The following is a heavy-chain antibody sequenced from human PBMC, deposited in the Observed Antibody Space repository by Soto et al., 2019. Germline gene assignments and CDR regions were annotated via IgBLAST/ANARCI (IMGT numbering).Heavy chain of an antibody. D-gene: IGHD3-22*01. CDR1: GFTFSSYA. J-gene: IGHJ4*02. CDR2: ISGSGGST. Sequence: GGSLRLSSAASGFTFSSYAMSWVRQSPGKGMEWVSAISGSGGSTYYADSVKGRFTISRDNSKNTLYLQMNSLRAEDTAVYYCAKARPITMIVVVINPVDYWGQGTLVTV. CDR3: AKARPITMIVVVINPVDY. V-gene: IGHV3-23*01.